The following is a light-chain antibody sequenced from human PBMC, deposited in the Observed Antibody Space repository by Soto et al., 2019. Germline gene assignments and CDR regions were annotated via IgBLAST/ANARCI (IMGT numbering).Light chain of an antibody. CDR1: QSVSSSY. V-gene: IGKV3-20*01. Sequence: PGERATLSCRASQSVSSSYLAWYQQKPGQAPRLLIYGASSRATGIPDRFSGSGSGTDFTLTISRLEPEDFAVYYCQQYGSFTFGPGTKVDIK. CDR3: QQYGSFT. J-gene: IGKJ3*01. CDR2: GAS.